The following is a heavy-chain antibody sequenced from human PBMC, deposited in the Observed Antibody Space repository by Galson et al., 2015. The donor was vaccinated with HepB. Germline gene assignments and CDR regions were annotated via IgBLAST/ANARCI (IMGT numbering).Heavy chain of an antibody. Sequence: SVKVSCKASGYTFTSYGISWVRQAPGQGLEWMGWISAYNGNTNYAQKLQGRVTMTTDTSTSTAYMELRSLRSDDTAVYYCARDGPPIAAAGSYYYYGMDVWGQGTTVTVSS. J-gene: IGHJ6*02. V-gene: IGHV1-18*01. D-gene: IGHD6-13*01. CDR2: ISAYNGNT. CDR3: ARDGPPIAAAGSYYYYGMDV. CDR1: GYTFTSYG.